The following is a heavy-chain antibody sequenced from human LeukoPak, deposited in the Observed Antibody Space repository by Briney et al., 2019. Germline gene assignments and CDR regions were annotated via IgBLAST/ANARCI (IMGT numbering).Heavy chain of an antibody. CDR3: AKDSGYYKGYFDY. V-gene: IGHV3-30*02. J-gene: IGHJ4*02. Sequence: PGGSLRLSXAVSGFTFSNYGMHWVRQSPDKGLEWLAFIRYDGSHKYYADSVKGRFTISRDNSKNTLYLQMSSLRADDTAVFYCAKDSGYYKGYFDYWGQGTLVTVSS. D-gene: IGHD3-22*01. CDR1: GFTFSNYG. CDR2: IRYDGSHK.